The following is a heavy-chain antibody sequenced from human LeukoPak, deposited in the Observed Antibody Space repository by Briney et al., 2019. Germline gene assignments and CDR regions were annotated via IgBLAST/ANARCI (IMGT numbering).Heavy chain of an antibody. D-gene: IGHD3-10*01. Sequence: GGSLRLSCAASGFTFSDYYMSWIRQAPGKGLEWLSYISSTTSYTDYANSVKGRFTISRDNAKNSLYLQMNSLRAEDTAVYYCARSSYTSGSSYFDYWGQGTQVTVSA. CDR3: ARSSYTSGSSYFDY. CDR1: GFTFSDYY. J-gene: IGHJ4*02. V-gene: IGHV3-11*03. CDR2: ISSTTSYT.